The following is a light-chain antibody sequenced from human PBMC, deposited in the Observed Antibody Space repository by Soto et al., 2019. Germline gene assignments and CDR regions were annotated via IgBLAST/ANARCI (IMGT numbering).Light chain of an antibody. J-gene: IGLJ2*01. CDR1: SSDVGGYND. CDR3: NSKAGSNNLGVL. CDR2: EVT. Sequence: QSALTQPPSASGSPGQSVAISCTGSSSDVGGYNDVSWYQQHPGKAPKLMIYEVTKRPSGVPDRFSGSKSGNTASLTVSGLQADDEADYYCNSKAGSNNLGVLFGGGTKLTVL. V-gene: IGLV2-8*01.